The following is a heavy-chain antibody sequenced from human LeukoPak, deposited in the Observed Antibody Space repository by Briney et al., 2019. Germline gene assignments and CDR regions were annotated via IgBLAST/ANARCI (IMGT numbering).Heavy chain of an antibody. CDR3: ARGYYYHTSGYWGIDY. CDR2: IWYDGGNK. Sequence: GRSLRLSCAASGFSFSESGMHWVRQAPGKGLGWVALIWYDGGNKYYADSVKGRYTISRDNSKNTLYLQMDSLRAEDTAVYYCARGYYYHTSGYWGIDYWGQGTLVTVSS. D-gene: IGHD3-22*01. J-gene: IGHJ4*02. V-gene: IGHV3-33*01. CDR1: GFSFSESG.